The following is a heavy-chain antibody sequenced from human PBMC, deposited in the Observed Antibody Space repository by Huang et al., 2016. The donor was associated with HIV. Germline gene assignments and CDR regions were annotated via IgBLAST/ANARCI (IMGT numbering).Heavy chain of an antibody. V-gene: IGHV4-39*01. D-gene: IGHD3-10*01. Sequence: QLLLQESGPGLVKPSEALALTCAVSGGSIRSSDYHWGWIRQPPGKGLVWIGSIYYNGSTHYSPSLKSRVTIAVDTSKNLFFLNLTSMTAADTAVYYCARHREGPVAYYSGWGSHLNYMDVWGRGRTVVVSS. J-gene: IGHJ6*03. CDR2: IYYNGST. CDR1: GGSIRSSDYH. CDR3: ARHREGPVAYYSGWGSHLNYMDV.